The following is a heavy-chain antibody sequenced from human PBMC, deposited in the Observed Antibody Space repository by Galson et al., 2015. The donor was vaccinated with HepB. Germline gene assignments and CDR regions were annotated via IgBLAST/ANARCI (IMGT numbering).Heavy chain of an antibody. CDR1: GDSISSYY. CDR2: IYYSGST. CDR3: VSSPNAFYFDY. Sequence: LSLTCTVSGDSISSYYWRWIRQPPGKGLEWIGHIYYSGSTNYNPSLKSRVTISADTSKNQFSLKLSSVTAADTAVYYCVSSPNAFYFDYWGQGVLVTVSS. V-gene: IGHV4-59*01. J-gene: IGHJ4*02. D-gene: IGHD2-2*01.